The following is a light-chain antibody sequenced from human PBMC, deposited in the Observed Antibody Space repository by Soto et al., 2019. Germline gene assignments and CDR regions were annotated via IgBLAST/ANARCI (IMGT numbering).Light chain of an antibody. CDR1: SSDVGGYNF. J-gene: IGLJ2*01. Sequence: QSVLTQPPSASGSPGQSVTISCTGTSSDVGGYNFVSWYRQHPGKAPKLMISEVSKRPSGVPDRFSGSKSGNTASLTVSGLQPEDEADYYCTSYAGSNSVVFGGGTKVTVL. V-gene: IGLV2-8*01. CDR2: EVS. CDR3: TSYAGSNSVV.